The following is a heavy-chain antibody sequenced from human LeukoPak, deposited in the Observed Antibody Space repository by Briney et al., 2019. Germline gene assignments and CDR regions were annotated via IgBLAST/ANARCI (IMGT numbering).Heavy chain of an antibody. CDR1: GFTFSTYG. V-gene: IGHV3-23*01. CDR3: AKDRDDYVWGSYLWAFDI. J-gene: IGHJ3*02. D-gene: IGHD3-16*01. Sequence: GGSLRLSCAASGFTFSTYGMKWVRQAPGKGLEWVSGISPSGDITYYAASVMGRFSISRDNPKSTVSLQMTSLRAEDTAVFYCAKDRDDYVWGSYLWAFDIWGQGTMVTVPS. CDR2: ISPSGDIT.